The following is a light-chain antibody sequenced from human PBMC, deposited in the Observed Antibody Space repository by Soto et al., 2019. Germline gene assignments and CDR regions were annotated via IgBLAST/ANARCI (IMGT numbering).Light chain of an antibody. CDR2: DTS. CDR3: QQYGTSPPIT. V-gene: IGKV3-20*01. J-gene: IGKJ5*01. CDR1: QSVSSSH. Sequence: EIVLTQSPGTLSLSPGERATLSCRASQSVSSSHLAWYQQKPGQAPRLLIYDTSNRATAIPGRFSGSGSGTEFTLTISRVEPEDFAVYYCQQYGTSPPITFGQGTRLEIK.